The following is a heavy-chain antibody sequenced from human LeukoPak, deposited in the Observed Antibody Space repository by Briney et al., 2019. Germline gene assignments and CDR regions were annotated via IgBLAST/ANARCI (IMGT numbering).Heavy chain of an antibody. V-gene: IGHV4-34*01. CDR1: GGSITSYY. D-gene: IGHD1-1*01. CDR2: INHSGST. CDR3: ARRGGKRGFDY. J-gene: IGHJ4*02. Sequence: SETLSLTCTVSGGSITSYYWSWIRQPPGKGLEWIGEINHSGSTNYNPSLKSRVTISVDTSKNQFSLKLSSVTAADTAVYYCARRGGKRGFDYWGQGTLVTVSS.